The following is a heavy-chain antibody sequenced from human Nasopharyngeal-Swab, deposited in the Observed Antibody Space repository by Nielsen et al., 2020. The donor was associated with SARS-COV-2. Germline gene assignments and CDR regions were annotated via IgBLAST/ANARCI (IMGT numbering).Heavy chain of an antibody. D-gene: IGHD1-14*01. Sequence: GESLKISCAASGFSITTYGMTWVRQAPGTGLEWVSDISELGSGIYYADSVRGRFTISRDTSKNTVYLQMNTLRADDTALYFCTRGLTGHIVQWNPSPYWGQGTLVTVSS. CDR2: ISELGSGI. J-gene: IGHJ4*02. V-gene: IGHV3-23*01. CDR1: GFSITTYG. CDR3: TRGLTGHIVQWNPSPY.